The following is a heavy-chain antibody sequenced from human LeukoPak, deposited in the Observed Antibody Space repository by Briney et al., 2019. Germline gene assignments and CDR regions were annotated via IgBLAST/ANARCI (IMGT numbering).Heavy chain of an antibody. V-gene: IGHV3-48*02. CDR1: GFTFSGYS. Sequence: PGGSLRLSCAGSGFTFSGYSMNWVRQAPGKGLEWVSYISGSGGAIDYADSVKGRFTISRDNAKNSLYLQMNSLRDGDTAVYHCARIRSGGYFDYWGQGALVTVSS. CDR3: ARIRSGGYFDY. D-gene: IGHD2-15*01. CDR2: ISGSGGAI. J-gene: IGHJ4*02.